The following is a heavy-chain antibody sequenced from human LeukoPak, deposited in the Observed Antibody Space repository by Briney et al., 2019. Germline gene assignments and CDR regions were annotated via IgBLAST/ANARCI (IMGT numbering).Heavy chain of an antibody. Sequence: SETLSLTCTVSGGSISDYHWTWIRQPPGKGLEWIGYIYHSGSTDYNPSLKSRVTISVDTSQNHFSLKLSSVTAADTAVYYCARSSRGTSDYYGMDVWGQGTTVTVSS. CDR1: GGSISDYH. D-gene: IGHD1-1*01. CDR3: ARSSRGTSDYYGMDV. V-gene: IGHV4-59*01. J-gene: IGHJ6*02. CDR2: IYHSGST.